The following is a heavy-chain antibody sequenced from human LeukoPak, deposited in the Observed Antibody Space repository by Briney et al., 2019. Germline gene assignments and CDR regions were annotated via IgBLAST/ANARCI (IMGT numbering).Heavy chain of an antibody. Sequence: GGSLRLSCAASGFTFSSYGMHWVRQAPGKGLEWVAVIWYDGSNKYYADSVKGRFTIFRDNSKNTLYLQMNSLRAEDTAVYYCARGSHNSGWDFDYWGQGTLVTVSS. D-gene: IGHD6-19*01. CDR2: IWYDGSNK. J-gene: IGHJ4*02. V-gene: IGHV3-33*01. CDR1: GFTFSSYG. CDR3: ARGSHNSGWDFDY.